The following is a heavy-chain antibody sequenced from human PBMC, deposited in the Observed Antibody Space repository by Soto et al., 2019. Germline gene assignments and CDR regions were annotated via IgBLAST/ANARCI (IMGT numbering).Heavy chain of an antibody. J-gene: IGHJ4*02. D-gene: IGHD6-13*01. CDR3: ARGGYSSSWYGY. Sequence: PSETLSLTCTVSGGSISSGGYYWSWIRQPPGKGLEWIGYIYYSGSTNYNPSLKSRVTISVDTSKNQFSLKLSSVTAADTAVYYCARGGYSSSWYGYWGQGTLVTVSS. CDR1: GGSISSGGYY. V-gene: IGHV4-61*08. CDR2: IYYSGST.